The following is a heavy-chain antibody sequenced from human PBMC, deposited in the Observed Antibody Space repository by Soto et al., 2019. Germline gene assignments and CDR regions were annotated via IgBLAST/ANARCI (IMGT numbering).Heavy chain of an antibody. V-gene: IGHV1-18*01. CDR2: ISAFNGNT. D-gene: IGHD3-10*01. CDR3: ARVYGSGSYIAFDI. CDR1: GYTFTHYG. Sequence: QVQLVQSRAEVRKPGASVKVSCKASGYTFTHYGISWVRQAPGQGLAWMGWISAFNGNTKYVENFQDRVTMTTDTSTNTSYLELRSLRSDDTAMYYCARVYGSGSYIAFDIWGQGTMVTVSS. J-gene: IGHJ3*02.